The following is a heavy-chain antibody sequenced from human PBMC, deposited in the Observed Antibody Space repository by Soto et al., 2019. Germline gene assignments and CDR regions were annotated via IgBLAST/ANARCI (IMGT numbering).Heavy chain of an antibody. CDR3: AKDSSYGDYHQTTSNCYFAY. CDR1: GFTFSSYG. D-gene: IGHD4-17*01. CDR2: ISYDGSNK. V-gene: IGHV3-30*18. J-gene: IGHJ4*02. Sequence: QVQLVESGGGVVQPGRSLRLSCAASGFTFSSYGMHWVRQAPGKGLEWVAVISYDGSNKYYADSVKGRFTISRDNSKNTLYLQMNSLRAEDTAVYYCAKDSSYGDYHQTTSNCYFAYWGQGTLVTVSS.